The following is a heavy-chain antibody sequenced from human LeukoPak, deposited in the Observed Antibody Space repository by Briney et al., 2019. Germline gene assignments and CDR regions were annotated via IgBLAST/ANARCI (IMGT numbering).Heavy chain of an antibody. V-gene: IGHV4-4*07. CDR1: GGSISSYY. Sequence: SETLSLTCTVSGGSISSYYWSWIRQPAGKGLEWIGRIYTSGSTNYNPSLKSRVTMSVDTSKNQFSLKLSSVTAAVTAVYYCARSNSYYCSSTSCYPYPEYYFDYWGQGTLVTVSS. CDR2: IYTSGST. J-gene: IGHJ4*02. D-gene: IGHD2-2*01. CDR3: ARSNSYYCSSTSCYPYPEYYFDY.